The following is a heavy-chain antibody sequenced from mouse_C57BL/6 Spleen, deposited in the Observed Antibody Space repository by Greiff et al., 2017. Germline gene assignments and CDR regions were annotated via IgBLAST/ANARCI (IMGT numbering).Heavy chain of an antibody. J-gene: IGHJ2*01. D-gene: IGHD1-1*01. V-gene: IGHV1-82*01. CDR2: IYPGDGDT. CDR1: GYAFSSSW. Sequence: SGPELVKPGASVKISCKASGYAFSSSWMNWVKQRPGKGLEWIGRIYPGDGDTNYNGKFKGKATLTADKSSSTAYMQLSSLTSEDSAVYFCATITTVRGFDYWGQGTTLTVSS. CDR3: ATITTVRGFDY.